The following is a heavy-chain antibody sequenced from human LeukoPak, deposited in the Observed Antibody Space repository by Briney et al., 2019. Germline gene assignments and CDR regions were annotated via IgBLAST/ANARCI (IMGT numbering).Heavy chain of an antibody. J-gene: IGHJ6*02. D-gene: IGHD3-3*01. CDR1: GYTFTSYG. CDR2: ISAYNGNT. Sequence: ASVKVSCKASGYTFTSYGISWVRQAPGQGREWMGWISAYNGNTNYAQKLQGRVTMTTDTSTSTAYMELRSLRSDDTAVYYCAREGLRFLEWLFKENNYYYYGMDVWGQGTTVTVSS. V-gene: IGHV1-18*01. CDR3: AREGLRFLEWLFKENNYYYYGMDV.